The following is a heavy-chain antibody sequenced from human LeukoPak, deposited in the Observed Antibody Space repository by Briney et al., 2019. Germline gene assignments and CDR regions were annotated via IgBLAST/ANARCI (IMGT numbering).Heavy chain of an antibody. CDR1: VFTFSSYA. CDR2: ISYDGSHK. V-gene: IGHV3-30-3*01. Sequence: GTSLGLSCAASVFTFSSYAMQWVRQAPGKGREGVAVISYDGSHKYYADSVAGRFTTSRDNSNNMLYLQMNSLRAEDTALCYCARARSVRAPTGFDYWGQGTLVTVSS. CDR3: ARARSVRAPTGFDY. D-gene: IGHD1-26*01. J-gene: IGHJ4*02.